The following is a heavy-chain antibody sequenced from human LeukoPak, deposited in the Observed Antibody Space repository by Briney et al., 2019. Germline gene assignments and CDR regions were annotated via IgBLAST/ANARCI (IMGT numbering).Heavy chain of an antibody. J-gene: IGHJ6*03. CDR1: GYTFTSYG. D-gene: IGHD3-22*01. Sequence: GASVKVSCKASGYTFTSYGISWVRQAPGQGLEWMGWISAYNGNTNYAQKLQGRVTMTTDTSTSTAYMELRSLRSDDTAVYYCASGGMISSGADYYYYYMDVWGKGTTVTVSS. CDR2: ISAYNGNT. V-gene: IGHV1-18*01. CDR3: ASGGMISSGADYYYYYMDV.